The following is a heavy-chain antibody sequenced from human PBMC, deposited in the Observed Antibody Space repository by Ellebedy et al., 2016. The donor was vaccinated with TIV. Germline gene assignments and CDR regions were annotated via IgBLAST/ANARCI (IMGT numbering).Heavy chain of an antibody. CDR1: GYTFTSYY. D-gene: IGHD1-1*01. J-gene: IGHJ4*02. Sequence: AASVKVSCKASGYTFTSYYMHWVRQAPGQGLEWMGIINPSGGSTSYAQKFQGRVTMTRDTSTSTAYMELSRLRSDDTAVYYCARDTTTTPYYWGQGTLVTVSS. CDR3: ARDTTTTPYY. CDR2: INPSGGST. V-gene: IGHV1-46*01.